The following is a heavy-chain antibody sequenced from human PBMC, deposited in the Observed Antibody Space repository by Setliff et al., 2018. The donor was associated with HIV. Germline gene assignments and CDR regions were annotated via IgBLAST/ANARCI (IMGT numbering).Heavy chain of an antibody. D-gene: IGHD3-9*01. CDR1: GYTFTKFD. J-gene: IGHJ5*02. CDR2: MNPNSGNT. CDR3: ARTWGAGVTGYWFEP. Sequence: ASVKVSCKASGYTFTKFDINWVRQATGQGLEWMGWMNPNSGNTGFAQKFQGRVTMTRNTSISTAYMELRSLRSEDTAVYFCARTWGAGVTGYWFEPWGQGTQVTSPQ. V-gene: IGHV1-8*01.